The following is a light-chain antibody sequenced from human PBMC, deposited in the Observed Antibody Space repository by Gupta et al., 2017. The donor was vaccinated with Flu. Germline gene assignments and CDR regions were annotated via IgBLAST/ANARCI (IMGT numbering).Light chain of an antibody. CDR3: AAWDDIRPGPV. CDR2: SNN. CDR1: SSNIGGHY. Sequence: SVSISCSGSSSNIGGHYGYWYQQRPPTAPRLLIYSNNQRPSVVPYRFSGSKPGTSASLAICGLRAEDEADYYCAAWDDIRPGPVFGGGTKLTVL. J-gene: IGLJ3*02. V-gene: IGLV1-47*01.